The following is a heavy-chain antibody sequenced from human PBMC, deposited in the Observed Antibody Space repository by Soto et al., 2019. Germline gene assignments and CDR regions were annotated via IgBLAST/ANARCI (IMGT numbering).Heavy chain of an antibody. CDR1: GFTFSSYA. CDR2: ISGSGGRT. J-gene: IGHJ6*02. V-gene: IGHV3-23*01. Sequence: PGGSLRLSCAASGFTFSSYAMSWVRQAPGKGLEWVSAISGSGGRTYYADSVKGRFTISRDNSKNTLYLQMNSLRAEDTAVYYCAKSSAADYYYYGMDVWGQGTTVTVSS. D-gene: IGHD6-13*01. CDR3: AKSSAADYYYYGMDV.